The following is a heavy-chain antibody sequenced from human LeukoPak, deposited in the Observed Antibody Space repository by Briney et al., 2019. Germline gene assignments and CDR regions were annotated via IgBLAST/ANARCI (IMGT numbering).Heavy chain of an antibody. Sequence: PGGSLRLSCAASGFTFSNAWMSWVRQAPGKGLGWVGRIKSKTDGGTTDYAAPVKGRFTISRDDSKNTLYLQMNSLKTEDTAVYYCTTDLGPLLPYDIAYCGGDCDWGQGTLVTVSS. CDR2: IKSKTDGGTT. CDR3: TTDLGPLLPYDIAYCGGDCD. J-gene: IGHJ4*02. D-gene: IGHD2-21*02. V-gene: IGHV3-15*01. CDR1: GFTFSNAW.